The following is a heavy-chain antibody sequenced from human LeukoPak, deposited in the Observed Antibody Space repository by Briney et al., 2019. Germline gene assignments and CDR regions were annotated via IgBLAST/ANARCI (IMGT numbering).Heavy chain of an antibody. CDR2: FDPEDGET. V-gene: IGHV1-24*01. D-gene: IGHD1-26*01. J-gene: IGHJ4*02. CDR3: ASELQLTHGGGLFDY. CDR1: GYTLTELS. Sequence: ASVKVSCKVSGYTLTELSMHWVRQAPGKGPEWMGGFDPEDGETIYAQKFQGRVTMTEDTSTDTAYMELSSLRSEDTAVYYCASELQLTHGGGLFDYWGQGTLVTVSS.